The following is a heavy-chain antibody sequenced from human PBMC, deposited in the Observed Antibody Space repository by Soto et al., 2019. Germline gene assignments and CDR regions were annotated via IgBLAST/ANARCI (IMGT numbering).Heavy chain of an antibody. J-gene: IGHJ4*02. D-gene: IGHD6-13*01. V-gene: IGHV2-5*02. CDR3: AHSPIAAAGTPGDY. CDR2: IYWDDDK. CDR1: GFSLSTSGVG. Sequence: QITLKESGPTLVKPTQTLTLTCTFSGFSLSTSGVGVGWIRQPPGKALEWLALIYWDDDKRYSPSLKSRLTIPKDTSKNQVVLTMTNMDPVDTAPYYCAHSPIAAAGTPGDYWGQGTLVTVSS.